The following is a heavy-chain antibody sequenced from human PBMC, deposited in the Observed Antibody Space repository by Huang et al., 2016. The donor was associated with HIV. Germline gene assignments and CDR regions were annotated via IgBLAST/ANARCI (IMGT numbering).Heavy chain of an antibody. Sequence: VPLVESGGGLVQPGGSLRLSCAASGFPVNSNYMTWVRQAPGRGLEWVSLLYHGGKAHYADSVKGRFTISGDISQNTVFLQMSSLRVEDTAVYYCARGRYGTPNAWGQGTLVTVSS. CDR3: ARGRYGTPNA. J-gene: IGHJ5*02. CDR2: LYHGGKA. CDR1: GFPVNSNY. V-gene: IGHV3-53*01. D-gene: IGHD5-18*01.